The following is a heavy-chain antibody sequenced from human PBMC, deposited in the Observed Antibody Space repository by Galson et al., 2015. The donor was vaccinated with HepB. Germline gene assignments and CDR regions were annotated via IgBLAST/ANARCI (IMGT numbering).Heavy chain of an antibody. CDR2: IYHSGST. J-gene: IGHJ4*02. CDR3: AREWPNYHYDSSGSFDY. V-gene: IGHV4-38-2*02. Sequence: ETLSLTCAVSGYSIRSGYYWGWIRQPPGKGLEWIGSIYHSGSTYYNPSLKSRVTISVDTSKNQFSLKLSSVTAADTAVYYCAREWPNYHYDSSGSFDYWGQGTLVTVSS. CDR1: GYSIRSGYY. D-gene: IGHD3-22*01.